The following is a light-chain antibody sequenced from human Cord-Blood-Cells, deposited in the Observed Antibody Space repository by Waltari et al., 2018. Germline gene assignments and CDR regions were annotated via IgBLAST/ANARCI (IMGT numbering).Light chain of an antibody. Sequence: IVMTQSPASLAVSLGERATINCNSSQSVLYSSNNKNYLAWYQHTPGQPPKLLIYLASTRESGVPDRFSGSGSVTDFTLTINSLQAEDVAVYYCQQYYSTPYTFGQGTKLEIK. CDR2: LAS. CDR3: QQYYSTPYT. CDR1: QSVLYSSNNKNY. J-gene: IGKJ2*01. V-gene: IGKV4-1*01.